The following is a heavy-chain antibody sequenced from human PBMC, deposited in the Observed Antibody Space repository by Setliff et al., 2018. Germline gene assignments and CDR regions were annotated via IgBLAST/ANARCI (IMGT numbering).Heavy chain of an antibody. CDR3: SRGRRGSTWTSDF. V-gene: IGHV1-2*02. CDR2: INPHNGGT. Sequence: AASVKVSCKSSGYAFTDYYMHWIRQAPGQGPEWMGWINPHNGGTVYAENFQGRVTLTRDTSIATAYMELSRLSSDDTAVYYCSRGRRGSTWTSDFWGQGTLVTVSS. CDR1: GYAFTDYY. D-gene: IGHD6-6*01. J-gene: IGHJ4*02.